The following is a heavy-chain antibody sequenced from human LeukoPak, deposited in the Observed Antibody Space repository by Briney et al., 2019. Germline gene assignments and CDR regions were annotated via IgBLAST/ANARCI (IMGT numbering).Heavy chain of an antibody. V-gene: IGHV3-23*01. Sequence: AGGSLRLSCAASGFTFSSYFMTWVRQAPGKGLEWVSAISGSGDDTYYADSVKGRFTISRDNSKNTLHVQMNSLRAEDTAVYYCAKGALITIFGVVPDYWGQGTLVTVSS. CDR2: ISGSGDDT. J-gene: IGHJ4*02. CDR1: GFTFSSYF. D-gene: IGHD3-3*01. CDR3: AKGALITIFGVVPDY.